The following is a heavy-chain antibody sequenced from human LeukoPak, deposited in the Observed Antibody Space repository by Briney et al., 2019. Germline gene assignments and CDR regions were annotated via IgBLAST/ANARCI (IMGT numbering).Heavy chain of an antibody. D-gene: IGHD6-19*01. V-gene: IGHV4-61*02. CDR3: ARVGSSGVRY. Sequence: PSETLSLTCTVSSGSISSGSYYWSWIRQPAGKGLEWIGRISTSGSTYYNPSLKSRVTISVDTSKNQFSLNLSSVTAADTAVYYCARVGSSGVRYWGQGTLVTISS. J-gene: IGHJ4*02. CDR2: ISTSGST. CDR1: SGSISSGSYY.